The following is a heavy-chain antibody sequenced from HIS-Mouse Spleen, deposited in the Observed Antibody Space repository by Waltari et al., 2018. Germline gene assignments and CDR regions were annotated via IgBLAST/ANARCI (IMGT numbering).Heavy chain of an antibody. D-gene: IGHD4-4*01. CDR2: MNPNSGNT. CDR1: GYTFTSYD. J-gene: IGHJ4*02. Sequence: QVQLVQSGAEVKKPGASVKVSCKASGYTFTSYDINWVRQASGQGLEWMGGMNPNSGNTGYAQKFQGRVTMTRNTSISTAYMELSSLRSEDTAVYYCARGHDYSNYFDYWGQGTLVTVSS. CDR3: ARGHDYSNYFDY. V-gene: IGHV1-8*01.